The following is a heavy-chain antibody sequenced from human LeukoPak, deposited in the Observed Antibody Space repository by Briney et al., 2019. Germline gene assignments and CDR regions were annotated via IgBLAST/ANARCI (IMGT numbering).Heavy chain of an antibody. V-gene: IGHV3-7*01. D-gene: IGHD1-1*01. CDR2: INQYTIKK. CDR3: ASSPNWNEAEYYFEH. J-gene: IGHJ4*02. CDR1: GLTFSSDW. Sequence: DSGLTFSSDWMRWGRQPPGGGLKGAANINQYTIKKNYLDSAKGRFTISRDNAKNSLYLQMNSLRAEDTAVYFCASSPNWNEAEYYFEHWGRGTLVTVAS.